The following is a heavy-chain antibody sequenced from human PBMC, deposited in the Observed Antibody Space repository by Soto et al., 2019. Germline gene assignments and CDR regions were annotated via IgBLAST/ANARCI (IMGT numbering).Heavy chain of an antibody. V-gene: IGHV4-59*08. Sequence: NPSETLSLTCTVSGGSISSYYWSWIRQPPGKGLEWIGYIYYSGSTNYNPSLKSRVTISVDTSKNQFSLKLSSVTAADTAVYYCARRYGSFLDIWGQGTMVTVSS. CDR3: ARRYGSFLDI. D-gene: IGHD3-10*01. CDR2: IYYSGST. CDR1: GGSISSYY. J-gene: IGHJ3*02.